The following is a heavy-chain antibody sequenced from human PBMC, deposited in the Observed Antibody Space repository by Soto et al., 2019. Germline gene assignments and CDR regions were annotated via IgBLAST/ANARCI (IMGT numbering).Heavy chain of an antibody. J-gene: IGHJ5*02. V-gene: IGHV3-33*01. CDR1: GFTFSSYG. Sequence: LRLSCAASGFTFSSYGMHWVRQAPGKGLEWVAVIWYDGSNKYYADSVKGRFTISRDNSKNTLYLQMNSLRAEDTAVYYCARDTTMVRGVYNWFDPWGQGTLVTVSS. CDR3: ARDTTMVRGVYNWFDP. D-gene: IGHD3-10*01. CDR2: IWYDGSNK.